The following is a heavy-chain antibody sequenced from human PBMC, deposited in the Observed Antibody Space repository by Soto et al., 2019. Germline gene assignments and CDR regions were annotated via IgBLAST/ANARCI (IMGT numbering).Heavy chain of an antibody. J-gene: IGHJ4*02. D-gene: IGHD1-7*01. V-gene: IGHV3-7*05. CDR1: GFTFSSYW. CDR2: IKQDGSEK. CDR3: AREAPYWNYGAPDY. Sequence: GGSLRLSCAASGFTFSSYWMSWVRQAPGKGLEWVANIKQDGSEKYYVDSVKGRFTISRDNAKNSLYLQMNSLRAEDTAVYYCAREAPYWNYGAPDYWGQGTLVTVSS.